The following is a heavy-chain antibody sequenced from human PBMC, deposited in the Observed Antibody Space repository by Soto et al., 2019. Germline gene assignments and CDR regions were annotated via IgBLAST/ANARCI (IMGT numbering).Heavy chain of an antibody. V-gene: IGHV3-23*01. Sequence: QLLESGGGFVQPGGSLRLSCVASGFTFSNFAMAWVRQAPGEGLEWVSAISGSGDDTFYADSMKGRFTISRENSKYALYLQINSLRAEDTAVYYCANPIPKTGTTFGFWGQGTLVTVSS. J-gene: IGHJ4*02. CDR3: ANPIPKTGTTFGF. CDR2: ISGSGDDT. D-gene: IGHD1-1*01. CDR1: GFTFSNFA.